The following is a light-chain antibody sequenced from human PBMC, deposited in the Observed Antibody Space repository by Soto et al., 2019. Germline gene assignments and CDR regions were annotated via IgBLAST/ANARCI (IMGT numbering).Light chain of an antibody. CDR2: AAS. V-gene: IGKV1-27*01. CDR1: QGISNS. J-gene: IGKJ3*01. Sequence: DIQMTQSPSSLSAFVGDRVTITCRASQGISNSLAWYQQKPGRVPTLLIYAASTLRSGVPSRFSGSGSGTDFTLTISRLQPEAVAYYYCQEYKTAPFIFGPGTKVDIK. CDR3: QEYKTAPFI.